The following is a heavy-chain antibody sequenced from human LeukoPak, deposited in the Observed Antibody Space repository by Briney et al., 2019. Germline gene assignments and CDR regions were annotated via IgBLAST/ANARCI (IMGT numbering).Heavy chain of an antibody. CDR1: GGTFSSYA. V-gene: IGHV1-69*04. CDR3: ARDIQLWVPSHEGSGYYGMDV. CDR2: IIPILGIA. Sequence: SVKVSCKASGGTFSSYAISWVRQAPGQGLEWMGRIIPILGIANYAQKLQGRVTMTTDTSTSTAYMELRSLRSDDTAVYYCARDIQLWVPSHEGSGYYGMDVWGQGTTVTVSS. D-gene: IGHD5-18*01. J-gene: IGHJ6*02.